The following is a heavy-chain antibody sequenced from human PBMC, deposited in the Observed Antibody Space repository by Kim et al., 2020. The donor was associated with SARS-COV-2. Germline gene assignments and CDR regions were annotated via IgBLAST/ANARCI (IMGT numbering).Heavy chain of an antibody. D-gene: IGHD3-10*01. Sequence: GGSLRLSCVTSGFPFSLYAMNWVRQAPGKGLEWVSYISTDGTVIYYADSVKGRFTFSRSTATNSVFLQMNSLRVEDTAIYYCVRGVMGGSGFAVCGQGTT. J-gene: IGHJ6*02. V-gene: IGHV3-48*01. CDR1: GFPFSLYA. CDR3: VRGVMGGSGFAV. CDR2: ISTDGTVI.